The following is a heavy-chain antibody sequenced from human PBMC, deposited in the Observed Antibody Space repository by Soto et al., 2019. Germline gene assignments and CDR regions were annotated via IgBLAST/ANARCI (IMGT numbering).Heavy chain of an antibody. V-gene: IGHV1-18*01. CDR2: ISAYNGNT. CDR3: ARSKVLWDFWSGYYYGAVPRYGMDV. D-gene: IGHD3-3*01. CDR1: GYTFTSYG. J-gene: IGHJ6*02. Sequence: WASVKVSCKASGYTFTSYGISWVRQAPGQGLEWMGWISAYNGNTNYAQKLQGRVTMTTDTSTSTAYMELRSLRSDDTAVYYCARSKVLWDFWSGYYYGAVPRYGMDVWGQGTTVTVSS.